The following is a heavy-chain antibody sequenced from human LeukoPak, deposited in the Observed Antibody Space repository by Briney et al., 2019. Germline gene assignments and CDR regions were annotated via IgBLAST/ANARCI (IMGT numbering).Heavy chain of an antibody. D-gene: IGHD3-22*01. CDR3: ARDLHEYGEYYYDSSGPYGSSDY. Sequence: ASVKVSCKASGGTFSSYAISWVRQAPGQGLEWMGWISAYNGNTNYAQKLQGRVTMTTDTSTSTAYMELRSLRSDDTAVYYCARDLHEYGEYYYDSSGPYGSSDYWGQGTLVTVSS. CDR1: GGTFSSYA. CDR2: ISAYNGNT. V-gene: IGHV1-18*01. J-gene: IGHJ4*02.